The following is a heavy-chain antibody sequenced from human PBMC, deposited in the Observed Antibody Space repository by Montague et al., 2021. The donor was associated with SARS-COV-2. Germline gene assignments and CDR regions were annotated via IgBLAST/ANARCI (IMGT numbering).Heavy chain of an antibody. CDR2: IYYSGST. Sequence: TLSLTCTVSGGSISGGGYYWSWIRQHPGKGLEWIGYIYYSGSTYYNPSLKSRVTISVDTSKNQFSLKLSSVTAADTAVYYCARAQTIFGVVLTSFDYWGQGTLVTVSS. V-gene: IGHV4-31*03. D-gene: IGHD3-3*01. J-gene: IGHJ4*02. CDR3: ARAQTIFGVVLTSFDY. CDR1: GGSISGGGYY.